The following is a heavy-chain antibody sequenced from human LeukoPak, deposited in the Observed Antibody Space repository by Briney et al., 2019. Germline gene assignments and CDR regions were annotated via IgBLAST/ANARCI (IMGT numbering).Heavy chain of an antibody. J-gene: IGHJ4*02. V-gene: IGHV3-48*03. CDR2: ISSSGSTI. CDR3: ARDEGCSGGSCYSEVDYFDY. Sequence: GGSLRLSCAASGFTFSSYEMNWVRQATGKGLEWVSYISSSGSTIYYADAVKGRFTISRNNAKNSLYLQMNSLRAEDTAVYYCARDEGCSGGSCYSEVDYFDYWGQGTLVTVSS. D-gene: IGHD2-15*01. CDR1: GFTFSSYE.